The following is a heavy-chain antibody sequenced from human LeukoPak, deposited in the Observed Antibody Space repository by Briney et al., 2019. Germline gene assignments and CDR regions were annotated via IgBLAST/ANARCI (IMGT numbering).Heavy chain of an antibody. V-gene: IGHV3-21*01. D-gene: IGHD1-26*01. CDR1: GFTFSTYN. CDR3: ARDPYSGSYGDYYYYYMDV. CDR2: ITSTSSYI. J-gene: IGHJ6*03. Sequence: GGSLRLSCAASGFTFSTYNMNWVRQAPGKGLEWVSSITSTSSYIYYADSVKGRFTISRDNAKNSLYLLMNSLGAEDTAVYYCARDPYSGSYGDYYYYYMDVWGKGTTVTIFS.